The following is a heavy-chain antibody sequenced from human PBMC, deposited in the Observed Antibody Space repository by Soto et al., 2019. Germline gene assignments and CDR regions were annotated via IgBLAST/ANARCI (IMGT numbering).Heavy chain of an antibody. Sequence: EEQLLQSGGGLVQPGGSLRLSCVASGFTLSTYAMSWVRQAPGKGLGWVSGISGSGATTYYADSVKGRFTISRDNARNRLYLQMNNLRAEDTAVYYCARDLVAVTTSGYWGQGTLVTVSS. J-gene: IGHJ4*02. V-gene: IGHV3-23*01. CDR2: ISGSGATT. CDR3: ARDLVAVTTSGY. CDR1: GFTLSTYA. D-gene: IGHD4-17*01.